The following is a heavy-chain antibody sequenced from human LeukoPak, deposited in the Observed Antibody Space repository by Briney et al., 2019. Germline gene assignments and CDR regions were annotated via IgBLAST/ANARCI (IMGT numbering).Heavy chain of an antibody. CDR2: IKSDGSST. D-gene: IGHD6-6*01. J-gene: IGHJ5*02. V-gene: IGHV3-74*01. Sequence: GGSLRLSCAASWFTFSSYWMHCVRQAPGKGLVWVSRIKSDGSSTSYADFVKGRFTISRDNAKNTLYLQMNSLRAEDTAVYYCARNTAARWFDPWGQGTLVTVSS. CDR1: WFTFSSYW. CDR3: ARNTAARWFDP.